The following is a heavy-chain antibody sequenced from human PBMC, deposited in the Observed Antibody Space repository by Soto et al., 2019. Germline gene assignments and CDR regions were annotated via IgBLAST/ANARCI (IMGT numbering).Heavy chain of an antibody. CDR2: IKRKTDGGTT. D-gene: IGHD5-12*01. Sequence: EVQLVESGGGLVKPGGSLRLSCAASGFTFSNAWMSWVRQAPGKGLEWVGSIKRKTDGGTTDYAAPVKGRFTISRDDSKNTLYLQMNSLKTEDTAVYYCTTARSGYDYSYYYYMDVWGKGTAVTVSS. V-gene: IGHV3-15*01. CDR3: TTARSGYDYSYYYYMDV. CDR1: GFTFSNAW. J-gene: IGHJ6*03.